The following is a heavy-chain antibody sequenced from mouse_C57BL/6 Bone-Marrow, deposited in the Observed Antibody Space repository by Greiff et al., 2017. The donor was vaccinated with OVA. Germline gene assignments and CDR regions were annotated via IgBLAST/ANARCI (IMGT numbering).Heavy chain of an antibody. D-gene: IGHD2-2*01. J-gene: IGHJ3*01. CDR3: SLRLWLRRAY. CDR1: GFNIKDDY. CDR2: IDPENGDT. V-gene: IGHV14-4*01. Sequence: EVQLQQSGAELVRPGASVKLSCTASGFNIKDDYMHWVKQRPEQGLEWIGWIDPENGDTEYASKFQGKATITADTSSNTAYLQLSSLTSEDTAVYYCSLRLWLRRAYWGQGTLVTVSA.